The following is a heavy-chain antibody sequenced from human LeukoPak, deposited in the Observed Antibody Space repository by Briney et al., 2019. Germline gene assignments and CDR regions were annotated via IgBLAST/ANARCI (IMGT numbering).Heavy chain of an antibody. CDR2: IYPGDSDT. V-gene: IGHV5-51*01. J-gene: IGHJ4*02. CDR3: ARTGAYCGGDCFSPFDY. Sequence: GESLKISCKGSGYSFTSYWIAWVRQMPGKGLEWMGIIYPGDSDTTYSPSFQGQVTISADKSISTAYLQWSSLKASDTATYYCARTGAYCGGDCFSPFDYWGQGTLVTVSS. D-gene: IGHD2-21*02. CDR1: GYSFTSYW.